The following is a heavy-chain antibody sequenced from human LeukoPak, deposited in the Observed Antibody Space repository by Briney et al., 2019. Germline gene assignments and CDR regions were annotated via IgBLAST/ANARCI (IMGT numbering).Heavy chain of an antibody. CDR1: GFTFSTYS. J-gene: IGHJ4*02. Sequence: PGGSLRLSCAASGFTFSTYSMNWVRQAPGKGLEWVSYISSSSSTIYYADSVKGRFTISRDNAKNSLCLQMNSLRAEDTAVYYCARDRWYYFDYWGQGTLVTVSS. CDR2: ISSSSSTI. V-gene: IGHV3-48*04. D-gene: IGHD3-16*02. CDR3: ARDRWYYFDY.